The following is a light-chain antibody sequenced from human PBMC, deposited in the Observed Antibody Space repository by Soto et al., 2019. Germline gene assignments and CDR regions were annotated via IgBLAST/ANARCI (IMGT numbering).Light chain of an antibody. CDR2: GAS. CDR1: PSVSSSY. Sequence: EIVLTQSPGTLSLSPGERGTLSWRASPSVSSSYLAWYQPKPCQAPRLLIYGASSRATGVPDRFSGSGSGTDFTLTISRLEPEDFAVYYCQQYGSSPSWTFGQGTTLEIK. CDR3: QQYGSSPSWT. J-gene: IGKJ1*01. V-gene: IGKV3-20*01.